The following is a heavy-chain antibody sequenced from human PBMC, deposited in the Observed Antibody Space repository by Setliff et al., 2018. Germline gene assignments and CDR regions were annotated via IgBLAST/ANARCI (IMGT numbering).Heavy chain of an antibody. CDR1: GLTLTPYT. CDR2: ISDTSAFI. V-gene: IGHV3-21*01. D-gene: IGHD5-12*01. J-gene: IGHJ4*02. CDR3: ARGGTFRYFDY. Sequence: PGGSLRLSCAASGLTLTPYTMTWVRQAPGKGPEWVSSISDTSAFIYYADSVKGRFTISRDNAKNSLYLQMNSLRAEETAVYYCARGGTFRYFDYWGQGTPVTVSS.